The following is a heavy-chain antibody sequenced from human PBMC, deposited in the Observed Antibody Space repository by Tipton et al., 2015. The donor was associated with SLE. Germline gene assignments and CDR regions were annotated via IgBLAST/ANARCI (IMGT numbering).Heavy chain of an antibody. Sequence: TLSLTCTVSGGSISSSCYYWGWIRQPQGKGLEWIGRIYYSGSTYYNPSLKSRVTISVDTSKNQFSLKLSSVTAADTAVYYCARVPLDYWGQGTLVTVSS. CDR1: GGSISSSCYY. V-gene: IGHV4-39*01. CDR2: IYYSGST. CDR3: ARVPLDY. D-gene: IGHD1-1*01. J-gene: IGHJ4*02.